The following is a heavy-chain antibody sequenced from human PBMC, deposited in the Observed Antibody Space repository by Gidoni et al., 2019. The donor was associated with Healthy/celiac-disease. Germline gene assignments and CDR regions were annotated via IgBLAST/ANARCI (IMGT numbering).Heavy chain of an antibody. J-gene: IGHJ5*02. V-gene: IGHV4-38-2*01. CDR1: GYSISSGYY. Sequence: QVQLQESGPGLVKPSETLSLTCAVSGYSISSGYYWGWIRQPPGKGLEWIGSIYHSGSTYYNPSLKSRVTISVDTSKNQFSLKLSSVTAADTAVYYCASGGSYSGWFDPWGQGTLVTVSS. D-gene: IGHD1-26*01. CDR2: IYHSGST. CDR3: ASGGSYSGWFDP.